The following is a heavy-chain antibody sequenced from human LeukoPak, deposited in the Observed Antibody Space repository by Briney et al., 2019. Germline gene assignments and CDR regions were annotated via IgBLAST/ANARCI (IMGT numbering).Heavy chain of an antibody. Sequence: GASVKVSCKASGYTFTGYYIHWVRQAPGQGLEWMGWIHPNSGGTNYAQKFQGRVTMTRDTSITTAYMELSRLRSDDTAVYYCARLRSSGAYDYWGQGTLVTVSS. V-gene: IGHV1-2*02. CDR3: ARLRSSGAYDY. D-gene: IGHD1-26*01. CDR1: GYTFTGYY. CDR2: IHPNSGGT. J-gene: IGHJ4*02.